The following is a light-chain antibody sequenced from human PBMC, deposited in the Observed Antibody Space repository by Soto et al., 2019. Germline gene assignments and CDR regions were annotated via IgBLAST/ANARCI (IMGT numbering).Light chain of an antibody. J-gene: IGLJ1*01. Sequence: QSVLTQPPSASGSPGQSVTISCTGTSSDVGAYNYVSWYQQHPGKAPKLMIYEVSKRPSGVPDRFSGSKSGNTASLTVSGFQVEDEADYYCSSYAGSNIYVFGTGTKVTVL. CDR3: SSYAGSNIYV. V-gene: IGLV2-8*01. CDR1: SSDVGAYNY. CDR2: EVS.